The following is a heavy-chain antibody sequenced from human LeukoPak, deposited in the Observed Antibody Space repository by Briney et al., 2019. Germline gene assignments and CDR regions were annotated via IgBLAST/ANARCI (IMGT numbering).Heavy chain of an antibody. CDR2: ISWNSGSI. CDR1: GFSFSSYS. D-gene: IGHD3-9*01. Sequence: GGSLRLSCAASGFSFSSYSMDWVRQAPGKGLEWVSGISWNSGSIGYADSVKGRFTISRDNAENSLYLQMNSLRAEDTALYYCAKGLNRLRYFDWFDYWGQGTLVTVSS. V-gene: IGHV3-9*01. CDR3: AKGLNRLRYFDWFDY. J-gene: IGHJ5*01.